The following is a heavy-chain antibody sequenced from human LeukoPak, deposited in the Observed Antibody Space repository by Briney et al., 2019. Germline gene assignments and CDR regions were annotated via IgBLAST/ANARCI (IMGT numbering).Heavy chain of an antibody. CDR2: INHSGST. V-gene: IGHV4-39*07. Sequence: SETLSLTCTVPGGSISSSSYYWGWIRQPPGKGLEWIGEINHSGSTNYNPSLKSRVTISVDTSKNQFSLKLSSVTAADTAVYYCARFNVIAAAGPGDYYGMDVWGKGTTVTVSS. CDR3: ARFNVIAAAGPGDYYGMDV. J-gene: IGHJ6*04. D-gene: IGHD6-13*01. CDR1: GGSISSSSYY.